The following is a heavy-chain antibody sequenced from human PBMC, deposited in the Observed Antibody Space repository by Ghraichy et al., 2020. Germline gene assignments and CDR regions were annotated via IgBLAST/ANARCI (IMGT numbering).Heavy chain of an antibody. CDR1: GYTFTNYA. J-gene: IGHJ4*02. CDR3: ARDVTTMVTPGGVY. D-gene: IGHD2-21*02. Sequence: ASVKVSCRASGYTFTNYAITWVRQAPGQGLEWMGWISVNNGNTKYAQKIQGRVTMTTDTSTTTGYMELRSLRSDDTAVYYCARDVTTMVTPGGVYWGQGTLVTVSS. V-gene: IGHV1-18*01. CDR2: ISVNNGNT.